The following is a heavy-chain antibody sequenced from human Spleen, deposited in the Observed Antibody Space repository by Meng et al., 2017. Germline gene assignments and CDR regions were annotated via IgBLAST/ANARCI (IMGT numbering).Heavy chain of an antibody. J-gene: IGHJ4*02. CDR3: ARDKRSWGWFGELDY. CDR2: ISYDGSNK. CDR1: GFTFSSYA. V-gene: IGHV3-30*04. Sequence: GESLKISCAASGFTFSSYAMHWVRQAPGKGLEWVAVISYDGSNKYYADSVKGRFTISRDNSKNTLYLQMNSLRAEDTAVYYCARDKRSWGWFGELDYWGQGTLVTVSS. D-gene: IGHD3-10*01.